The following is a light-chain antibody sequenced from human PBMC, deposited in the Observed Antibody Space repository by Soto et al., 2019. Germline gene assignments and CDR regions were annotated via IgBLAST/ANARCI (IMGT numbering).Light chain of an antibody. CDR1: QGINNF. Sequence: DIQMTQSPSSLFASEGDRVTITCRASQGINNFVAWYQQKPGEVPKLLIYAASTLQSGVPSRFSGSGFGTDFVLTISSLEPEDVATYYRQKYDSVPLTFGGGTRVEIK. CDR3: QKYDSVPLT. J-gene: IGKJ4*01. V-gene: IGKV1-27*01. CDR2: AAS.